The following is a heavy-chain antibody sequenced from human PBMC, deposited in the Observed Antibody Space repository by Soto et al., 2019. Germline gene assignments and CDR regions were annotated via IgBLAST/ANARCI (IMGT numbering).Heavy chain of an antibody. CDR3: ARDYYDSSGYVYGMDV. Sequence: EVQLVESGGGLVQPGGSLRLSCAASGFTVSSNYMSWVRQAPGKGLEWVSVIYSGGSTYYADSVKGRFTISRHNSKNTLYLQMNSRRAEDTAVYYCARDYYDSSGYVYGMDVWGQGTTVTVSS. CDR1: GFTVSSNY. J-gene: IGHJ6*02. D-gene: IGHD3-22*01. CDR2: IYSGGST. V-gene: IGHV3-53*04.